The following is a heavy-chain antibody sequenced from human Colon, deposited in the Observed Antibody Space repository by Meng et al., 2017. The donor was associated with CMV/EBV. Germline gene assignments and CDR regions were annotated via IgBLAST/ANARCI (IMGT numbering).Heavy chain of an antibody. J-gene: IGHJ4*02. CDR2: IDPHSGDT. CDR3: ARGGPLDGSGSPPPFGY. Sequence: ASGKVSSQVPCHHVSAHSLPWARQAPGQWMEWMALIDPHSGDTNDAQKFQGRVTTTRDTSINTAYMELRRLRSDDTAVYFCARGGPLDGSGSPPPFGYWGQGTLVTVSS. D-gene: IGHD3-10*01. CDR1: CHHVSAHS. V-gene: IGHV1-2*02.